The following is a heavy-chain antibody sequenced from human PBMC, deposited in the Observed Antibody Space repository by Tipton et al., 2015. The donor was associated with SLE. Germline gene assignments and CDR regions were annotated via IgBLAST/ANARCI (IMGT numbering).Heavy chain of an antibody. Sequence: SLRLSCEASGFTFDDCAMHWVRQAPGKGLEWVSGISSNGGRIAYADSVKGRFTISRDNAKNSPYLQMNSLRAEDMALYYCARDVHPARDNNVLLYWYFNLWGRGTLVTVSS. V-gene: IGHV3-9*03. CDR1: GFTFDDCA. CDR2: ISSNGGRI. J-gene: IGHJ2*01. D-gene: IGHD1-1*01. CDR3: ARDVHPARDNNVLLYWYFNL.